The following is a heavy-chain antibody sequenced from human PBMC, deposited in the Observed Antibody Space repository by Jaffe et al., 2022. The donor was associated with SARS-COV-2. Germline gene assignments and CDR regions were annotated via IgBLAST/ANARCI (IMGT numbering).Heavy chain of an antibody. CDR1: GFTFSNAW. J-gene: IGHJ4*02. V-gene: IGHV3-15*01. Sequence: EVQLVESGGGLVKPGGSLRLSCAASGFTFSNAWMSWVRQAPGKGLEWVGRIKSKTDGGTTDYAAPVKGRFTISRDDSKNTLYLQMNSLKTEDTAVYYCTTVLAQLAPGDFFDYWGQGTLVTVSS. CDR2: IKSKTDGGTT. CDR3: TTVLAQLAPGDFFDY. D-gene: IGHD6-6*01.